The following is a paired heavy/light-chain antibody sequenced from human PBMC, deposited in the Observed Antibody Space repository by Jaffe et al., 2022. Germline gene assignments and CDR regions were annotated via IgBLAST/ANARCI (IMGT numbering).Heavy chain of an antibody. J-gene: IGHJ4*02. CDR3: ARLTGIPGGVTGPDY. CDR2: IYHSGST. D-gene: IGHD2-2*02. CDR1: GFSISSGYY. Sequence: QVQLQESGPGLVKPSETLSLTCVVSGFSISSGYYWGWIRQPPGKGLEWIGSIYHSGSTYYNPSLKSRVTISVDTSKNQFSLKLTSVTAADTAVYYCARLTGIPGGVTGPDYWGQGALVTVSS. V-gene: IGHV4-38-2*01.
Light chain of an antibody. CDR2: EVS. CDR3: SSYAGSNNWV. CDR1: SSDVGDYNY. V-gene: IGLV2-8*01. J-gene: IGLJ1*01. Sequence: QSALTQPPSASGSPGQSVTISCTGTSSDVGDYNYVSWYQQHPGKAPKLMIYEVSKRPSGVPDRFSASKSGNTASLTVSGLQAEDEADYYCSSYAGSNNWVFGTGTKVTVL.